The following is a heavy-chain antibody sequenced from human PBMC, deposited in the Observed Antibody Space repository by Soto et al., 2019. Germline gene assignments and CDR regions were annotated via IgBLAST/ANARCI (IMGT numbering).Heavy chain of an antibody. CDR2: ISSSSSYI. J-gene: IGHJ6*03. CDR1: GFTFSSYS. D-gene: IGHD3-3*01. Sequence: GGSLRLSCAASGFTFSSYSMNWVRQAPGKGLEWVSSISSSSSYIYYADSVKGRFTISRDNAKNSLYLQMNSLRAEDTAVYYCASTLRITIFGVHDMDVWGKGTTVTVSS. V-gene: IGHV3-21*01. CDR3: ASTLRITIFGVHDMDV.